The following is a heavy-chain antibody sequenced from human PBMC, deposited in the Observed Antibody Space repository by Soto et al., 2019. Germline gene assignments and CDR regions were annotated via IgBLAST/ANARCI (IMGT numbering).Heavy chain of an antibody. CDR2: MNPNSGNT. D-gene: IGHD1-7*01. Sequence: ASVKVSCKVSGYTFTSNDINWVRQATGQGLEWMGWMNPNSGNTGYAQKFRGRVTMTRNTSISTAYMELRSLTSDDTAVYYCARGITGTTESNDYWGQGTLVTVSS. CDR1: GYTFTSND. V-gene: IGHV1-8*01. CDR3: ARGITGTTESNDY. J-gene: IGHJ4*02.